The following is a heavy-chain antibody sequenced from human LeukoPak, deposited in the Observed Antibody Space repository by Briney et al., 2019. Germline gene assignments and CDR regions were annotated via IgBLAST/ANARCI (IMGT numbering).Heavy chain of an antibody. D-gene: IGHD6-13*01. J-gene: IGHJ3*02. Sequence: GESLKISCKGSGYKFTSYWIGWVRQMPGKGLEWVAIIYPGDSDTRYGPPFQGQVTISADKSISTAYLHWNSLKASDTAMYYCARGGIAAVTNAFDIWGQGTMVTVSS. CDR2: IYPGDSDT. CDR1: GYKFTSYW. V-gene: IGHV5-51*01. CDR3: ARGGIAAVTNAFDI.